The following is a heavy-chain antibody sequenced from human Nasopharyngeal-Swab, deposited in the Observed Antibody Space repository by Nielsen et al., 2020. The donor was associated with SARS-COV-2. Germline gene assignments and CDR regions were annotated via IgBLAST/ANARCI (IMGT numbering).Heavy chain of an antibody. J-gene: IGHJ3*02. CDR3: AREVGTYYYDSSGSPPTFDI. CDR2: ILTNGST. V-gene: IGHV4-61*02. D-gene: IGHD3-22*01. Sequence: SETLSLTCTVSGGSISSGSYYWSWIRQPAVKGLEWIGRILTNGSTNYNPSLKSRITISVDTSKNQFSLRLSSVTAADTAVYYCAREVGTYYYDSSGSPPTFDIWGQGTMVTVSS. CDR1: GGSISSGSYY.